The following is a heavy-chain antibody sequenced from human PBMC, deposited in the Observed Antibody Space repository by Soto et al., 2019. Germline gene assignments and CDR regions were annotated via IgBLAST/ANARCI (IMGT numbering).Heavy chain of an antibody. J-gene: IGHJ4*02. CDR1: GYTFTSYG. V-gene: IGHV1-18*01. Sequence: QVQLVQSGAEVKKPGASVKVSCKASGYTFTSYGISWVRQAPGQGLEWMGWISTYNGNTKYAQKLQGRVTMTTDTTTSTADMELRSRRSDDTAVFYCAREMVRGVGSDYWGQGTLVTVSS. CDR2: ISTYNGNT. D-gene: IGHD3-10*01. CDR3: AREMVRGVGSDY.